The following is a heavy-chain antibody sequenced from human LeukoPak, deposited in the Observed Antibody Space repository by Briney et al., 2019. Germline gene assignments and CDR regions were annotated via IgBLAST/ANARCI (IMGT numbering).Heavy chain of an antibody. V-gene: IGHV3-30-3*01. J-gene: IGHJ4*02. CDR1: GFTFSSYA. D-gene: IGHD4-17*01. CDR2: ISYDGSNK. Sequence: PGGSLRLSCAASGFTFSSYAMHWVRQAPGKGLEWVAVISYDGSNKYYADSVKGRFTISRDNSKNTLSLQMNSLRAGDTAVYYCATEIDYGDYVHNFDYWGQGTLVTVSS. CDR3: ATEIDYGDYVHNFDY.